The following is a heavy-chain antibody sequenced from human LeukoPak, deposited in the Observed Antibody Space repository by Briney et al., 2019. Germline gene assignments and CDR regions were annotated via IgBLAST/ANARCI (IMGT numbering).Heavy chain of an antibody. CDR1: GFTFSSYG. J-gene: IGHJ4*02. Sequence: PGGTLRLSCAASGFTFSSYGMSWVRQAPGKGLEWVSAISGSGGSTYYADSVKGRFTISRDNSKNSLYLQMNSLRAEDTAVYYCARDQEQQLFNLPDYWGQGTLVTVSS. V-gene: IGHV3-23*01. D-gene: IGHD6-13*01. CDR3: ARDQEQQLFNLPDY. CDR2: ISGSGGST.